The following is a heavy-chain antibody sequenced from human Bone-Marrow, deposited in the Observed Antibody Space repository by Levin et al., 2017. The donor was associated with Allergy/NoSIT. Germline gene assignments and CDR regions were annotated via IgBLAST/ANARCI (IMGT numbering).Heavy chain of an antibody. CDR2: ISYDGSNK. V-gene: IGHV3-30*18. Sequence: GGSLRLSCAASGFTFSSYGMHWVRQAPGKGLEWVAVISYDGSNKYYADSVKGRFTISRDNSKNTLYLQMNSLRAEDTAVYYCAKVGGGSCYSGDCWFDPWGQGTLVTVSS. CDR1: GFTFSSYG. J-gene: IGHJ5*02. D-gene: IGHD2-15*01. CDR3: AKVGGGSCYSGDCWFDP.